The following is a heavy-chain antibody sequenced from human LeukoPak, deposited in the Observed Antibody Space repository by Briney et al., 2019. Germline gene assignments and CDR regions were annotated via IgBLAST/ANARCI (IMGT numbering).Heavy chain of an antibody. Sequence: PSETLSLTCTVSSGSISSYFRSWIRQPPGKGLEWIGYIYYSGSTNYNPSLKSRVTISVDTSKNQFSLKLSSVTAADTAVYYCATRAGGAFDIWGQGTMVTVSS. V-gene: IGHV4-59*08. CDR2: IYYSGST. J-gene: IGHJ3*02. CDR1: SGSISSYF. D-gene: IGHD3-16*01. CDR3: ATRAGGAFDI.